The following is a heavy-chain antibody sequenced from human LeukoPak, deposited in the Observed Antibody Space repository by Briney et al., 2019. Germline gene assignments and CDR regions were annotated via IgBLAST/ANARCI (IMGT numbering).Heavy chain of an antibody. D-gene: IGHD1-26*01. CDR2: INSDGSST. CDR1: GFTFSSYW. CDR3: ARVMGATLFRRYNYYGMDV. Sequence: GGSLRLSCAASGFTFSSYWMHWVRHAPGKGLVWVSRINSDGSSTSYTDSVKGRFTISRDNAKNTLYLQMNSLRAEDTAVYYCARVMGATLFRRYNYYGMDVWGQGTTVTVSS. J-gene: IGHJ6*02. V-gene: IGHV3-74*01.